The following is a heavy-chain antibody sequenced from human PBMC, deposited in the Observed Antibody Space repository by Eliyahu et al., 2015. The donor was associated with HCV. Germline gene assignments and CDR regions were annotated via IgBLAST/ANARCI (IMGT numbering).Heavy chain of an antibody. D-gene: IGHD6-19*01. CDR3: AKTGSSGRD. J-gene: IGHJ4*02. Sequence: EVQLLESGGGLVQPGXSLRLSCAASGFTFSSYAMGWVRQAPGKGLGWVSAISGSGGSTYYADSVKGRFTISTDNSKNTLYLQMNSLRAEDTAVYYCAKTGSSGRDWGQGTLVTVSS. V-gene: IGHV3-23*01. CDR1: GFTFSSYA. CDR2: ISGSGGST.